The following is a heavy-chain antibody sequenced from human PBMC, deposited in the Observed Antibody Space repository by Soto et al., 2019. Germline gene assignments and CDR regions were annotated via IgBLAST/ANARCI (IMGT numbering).Heavy chain of an antibody. J-gene: IGHJ4*02. Sequence: QVQLQQWGAGLLKPSETLSLTCAVYGGSFSGYYWSWIRQPPGKGLGWIGEINHSGSTNYNPSLKSRVTISVDTSKNQFSLKLSSVTAADTAVYYCASYTVTTGGLDYWGQGTLVTVSS. V-gene: IGHV4-34*01. CDR1: GGSFSGYY. CDR2: INHSGST. D-gene: IGHD4-17*01. CDR3: ASYTVTTGGLDY.